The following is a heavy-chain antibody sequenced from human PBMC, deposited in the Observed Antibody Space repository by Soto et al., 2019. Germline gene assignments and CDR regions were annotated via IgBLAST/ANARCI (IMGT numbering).Heavy chain of an antibody. CDR2: IIPIFGTA. V-gene: IGHV1-69*12. CDR1: GGTFSSYA. Sequence: QVQLVQSGAEVKKPGSSVKVSCKAFGGTFSSYAISWVRQAPGQGLEWMGGIIPIFGTANYAQKFQGRVTITADESTSTAYMELSSLRSEDTAVYYCARSYFWSGYGWFDPWGQGTLVTVSS. J-gene: IGHJ5*02. CDR3: ARSYFWSGYGWFDP. D-gene: IGHD3-3*01.